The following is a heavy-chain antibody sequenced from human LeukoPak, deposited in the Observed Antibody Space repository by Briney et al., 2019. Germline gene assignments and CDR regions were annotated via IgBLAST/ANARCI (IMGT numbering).Heavy chain of an antibody. V-gene: IGHV3-9*01. Sequence: GGSLRLSCAASGFTFDDYAMHWVRQAPGKGLEWVSGISWNSGSIGYADSVKGRFTISRDNAKNSLYLQMDSLRAEDTALYYCAKDIGYCSGGSCYYYYYGMDVWGQGTTVTVSS. J-gene: IGHJ6*02. CDR2: ISWNSGSI. CDR3: AKDIGYCSGGSCYYYYYGMDV. CDR1: GFTFDDYA. D-gene: IGHD2-15*01.